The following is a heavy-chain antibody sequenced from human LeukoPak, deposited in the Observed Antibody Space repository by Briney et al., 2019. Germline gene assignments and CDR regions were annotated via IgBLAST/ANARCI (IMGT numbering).Heavy chain of an antibody. V-gene: IGHV1-24*01. J-gene: IGHJ6*02. CDR3: ATASPRMYYYDSSGYPKIYYYGMDV. D-gene: IGHD3-22*01. CDR2: FDPEDGET. Sequence: ASVKVSCKVSGYTLTELSMHWVRQAPGKGLEWMGGFDPEDGETIYAQKFQGRVTMTEDTSTDTAYMELSSLRSEGTAVYYCATASPRMYYYDSSGYPKIYYYGMDVWGQGTTVTVSS. CDR1: GYTLTELS.